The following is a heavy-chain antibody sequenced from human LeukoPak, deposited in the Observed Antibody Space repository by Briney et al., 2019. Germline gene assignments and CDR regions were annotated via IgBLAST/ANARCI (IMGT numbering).Heavy chain of an antibody. CDR3: ARDCYRAIDY. CDR2: TVGSGADT. V-gene: IGHV3-23*01. D-gene: IGHD2-15*01. J-gene: IGHJ4*02. CDR1: GFTFSNYA. Sequence: GGSLRLSCAASGFTFSNYAMSWVRQTPGKGLEWVSATVGSGADTYHADSVKGRFTVSRDNAKNTLYLQMNSLRAEDTAVYYGARDCYRAIDYWGQGPVVTVSS.